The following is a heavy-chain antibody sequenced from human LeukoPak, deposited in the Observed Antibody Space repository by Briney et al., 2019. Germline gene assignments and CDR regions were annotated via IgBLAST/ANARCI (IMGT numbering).Heavy chain of an antibody. CDR1: GGSISSGDYY. Sequence: PSQTLSLTCTVSGGSISSGDYYWSWIRQPPGKGLEWIGYIYYSGSTYYNPSLKSRVTISVDTSKHQFSLKLSSVTAADTAVYYCARGKWVAAAGMLDYWGQGTLVTVSS. CDR3: ARGKWVAAAGMLDY. D-gene: IGHD6-13*01. CDR2: IYYSGST. V-gene: IGHV4-30-4*08. J-gene: IGHJ4*02.